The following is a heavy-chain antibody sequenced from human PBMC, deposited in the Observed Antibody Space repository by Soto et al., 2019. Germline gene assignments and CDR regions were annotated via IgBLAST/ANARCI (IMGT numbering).Heavy chain of an antibody. CDR1: GYTFTSYA. CDR3: ARGKVAGTGRAYYFDY. J-gene: IGHJ4*02. V-gene: IGHV1-3*05. D-gene: IGHD6-19*01. CDR2: INAGNGNT. Sequence: QVQLVQSGAEEKKPRASVKVSCKASGYTFTSYAMHWVRQAPGQRLEWMGWINAGNGNTKYSQKFQGRVTITRDTSASTAYMELSSLRSEDTAVYYCARGKVAGTGRAYYFDYWGQGTLVTVSS.